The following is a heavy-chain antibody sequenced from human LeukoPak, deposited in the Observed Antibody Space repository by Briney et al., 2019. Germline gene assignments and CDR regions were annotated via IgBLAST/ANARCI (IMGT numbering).Heavy chain of an antibody. CDR1: GYTFTSYY. D-gene: IGHD3-10*01. V-gene: IGHV1-24*01. CDR3: ATTTYYGSGSYRYNWFDP. Sequence: ASVKVSCKASGYTFTSYYMHWVRQAPGQGLEWMGGFVPEDGETIYAQKFQGRVTMTEDTSTDTAYMELSSLRSEDTAVYYCATTTYYGSGSYRYNWFDPWGQGTLVTVSS. CDR2: FVPEDGET. J-gene: IGHJ5*02.